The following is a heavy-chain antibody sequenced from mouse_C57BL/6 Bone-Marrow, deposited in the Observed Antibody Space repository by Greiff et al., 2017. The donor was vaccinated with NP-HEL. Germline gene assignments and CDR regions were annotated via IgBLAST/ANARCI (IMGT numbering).Heavy chain of an antibody. J-gene: IGHJ3*01. D-gene: IGHD1-1*01. V-gene: IGHV14-3*01. CDR1: GFNIKNTY. CDR2: IDPANGNT. CDR3: VRGDDYGSSPAWFAY. Sequence: VQLQQSVAELVRPGASVKLSCTASGFNIKNTYMHWVKQRPEQGLEWIGRIDPANGNTKYAPKFQGKATITADPSSNTAYLQLSSLTSEDTAIYYCVRGDDYGSSPAWFAYWGQGTLVTVSA.